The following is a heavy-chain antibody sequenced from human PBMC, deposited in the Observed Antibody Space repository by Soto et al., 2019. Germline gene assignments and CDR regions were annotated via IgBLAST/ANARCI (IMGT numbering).Heavy chain of an antibody. CDR2: INTDGSTR. CDR3: ARVAYGAYHFDY. J-gene: IGHJ4*02. V-gene: IGHV3-74*01. D-gene: IGHD2-21*01. Sequence: EVQLVESGGGLVQPGGSLRLSCAASGFTFSSYWMHWVRQAPGEGLVWVSRINTDGSTRSYADSVKGRFTISRDNAKNTLFLQTNSLRAEDTAVYDCARVAYGAYHFDYWGQGTLVT. CDR1: GFTFSSYW.